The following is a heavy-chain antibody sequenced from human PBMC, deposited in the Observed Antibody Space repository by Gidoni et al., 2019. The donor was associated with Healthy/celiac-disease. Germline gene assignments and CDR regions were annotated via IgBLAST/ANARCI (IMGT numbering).Heavy chain of an antibody. CDR1: GFTFSSYA. Sequence: QGQLVESGGGVVQPGRSLRLSWAASGFTFSSYAMHWIRRAPGKGLEWVAVISYDGSNTYYADSVKGRFTISRDNSKNTLYLQMNSLRAEDTTVYYCARDRGYSGSGSMDVWGQGTTVTVSS. CDR2: ISYDGSNT. D-gene: IGHD5-12*01. V-gene: IGHV3-30-3*01. J-gene: IGHJ6*02. CDR3: ARDRGYSGSGSMDV.